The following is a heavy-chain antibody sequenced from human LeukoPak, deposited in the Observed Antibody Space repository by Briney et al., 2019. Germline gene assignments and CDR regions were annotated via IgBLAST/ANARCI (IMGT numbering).Heavy chain of an antibody. Sequence: GGSLRLSCAASGFTFSNYVMNWVRQAPGKGLEWVSTISGSGYTTNYADSVKGRFTISRDNSKNTLYLQMNSLRAEDTAVYYCAKSGYSWNYNWFDSWGQGTLVTVSS. J-gene: IGHJ5*01. D-gene: IGHD1-7*01. V-gene: IGHV3-23*01. CDR2: ISGSGYTT. CDR3: AKSGYSWNYNWFDS. CDR1: GFTFSNYV.